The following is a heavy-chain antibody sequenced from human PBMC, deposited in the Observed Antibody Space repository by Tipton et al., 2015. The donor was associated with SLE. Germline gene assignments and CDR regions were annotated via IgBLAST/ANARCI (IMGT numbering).Heavy chain of an antibody. Sequence: QLVQSGGGLVKPGGSLRLSCAASGFTFSNAWMSLVRQAPGKGLEWIAEIIHSGVTNYNPSLRSRVTISVDMSKNQVSLKLSSVTAADTAVYYCARVAPAEVFDYWGQGTLVTVSS. CDR1: GFTFSNAW. V-gene: IGHV4-34*12. J-gene: IGHJ4*02. CDR3: ARVAPAEVFDY. CDR2: IIHSGVT. D-gene: IGHD2-2*01.